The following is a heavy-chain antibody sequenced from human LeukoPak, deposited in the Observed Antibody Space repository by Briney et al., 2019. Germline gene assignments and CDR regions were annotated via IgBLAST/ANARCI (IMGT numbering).Heavy chain of an antibody. V-gene: IGHV4-30-4*01. CDR2: IYNGGST. CDR3: ARERFGDADWYFDL. CDR1: GGSISSGDYY. J-gene: IGHJ2*01. D-gene: IGHD4-17*01. Sequence: SETLSLTCTVSGGSISSGDYYWSWIRQPPGKGLEWIGYIYNGGSTYYNPSLKSRVTISADTSKNQFSLRLNSVTAADTAVYYCARERFGDADWYFDLWGRGTLVTVSS.